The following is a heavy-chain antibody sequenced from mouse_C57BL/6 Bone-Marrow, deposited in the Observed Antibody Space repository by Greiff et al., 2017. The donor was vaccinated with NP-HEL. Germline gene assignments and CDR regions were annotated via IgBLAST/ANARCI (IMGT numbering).Heavy chain of an antibody. CDR3: TRPTLFITTVDWFAD. CDR1: GFTFSDAW. J-gene: IGHJ3*01. V-gene: IGHV6-6*01. Sequence: EVQLVESGGGLVQPGGSMKLSCAASGFTFSDAWMDWVRQSPEKGLEWVAEIRNKANNHATYYAESVKGRFTISRDDSKSSVYLHMNSLRAEDNGIYYCTRPTLFITTVDWFADWGKGTLVTVAA. CDR2: IRNKANNHAT. D-gene: IGHD1-1*01.